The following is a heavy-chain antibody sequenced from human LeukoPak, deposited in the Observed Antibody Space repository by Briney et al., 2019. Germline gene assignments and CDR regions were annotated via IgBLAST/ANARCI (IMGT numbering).Heavy chain of an antibody. V-gene: IGHV3-7*05. CDR3: ARDNVGATPFDY. CDR2: INLDGTEK. J-gene: IGHJ4*02. CDR1: GFTFSYFW. D-gene: IGHD1-26*01. Sequence: GGSLRLSCAASGFTFSYFWMSWVRQAPGKGLEWVANINLDGTEKHYVDSVRGRFTISRDNARKSLYLQMNSLRAEDTAVYYCARDNVGATPFDYWGQGTLVTVSS.